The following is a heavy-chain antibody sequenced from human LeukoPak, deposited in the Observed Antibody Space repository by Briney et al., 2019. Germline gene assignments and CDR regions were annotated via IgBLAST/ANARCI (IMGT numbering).Heavy chain of an antibody. D-gene: IGHD1-26*01. CDR1: GGTFSSYA. V-gene: IGHV1-69*04. CDR3: AREYTGIVGAPLGMDA. J-gene: IGHJ6*02. CDR2: IIPILGIA. Sequence: GASVKVSCKASGGTFSSYAISWVRQAPGQGLEWMGRIIPILGIANYAQKFQGRVTITADKSTSTAYMELSSLRSEDTAVYYCAREYTGIVGAPLGMDAWGQGTTVTVSS.